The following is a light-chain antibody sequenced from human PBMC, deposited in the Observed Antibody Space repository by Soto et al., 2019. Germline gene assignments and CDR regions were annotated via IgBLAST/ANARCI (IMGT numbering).Light chain of an antibody. Sequence: QSALTQPASISGTPGQSITISCTGTSSDVGAYNFVSWYQQHPGKVPKLIISAVSNRPSGVSNRFSGSKSGNTASLTISSLQAEDEADYYCSSYATSLTVVFGGGTKLTVL. CDR1: SSDVGAYNF. J-gene: IGLJ2*01. V-gene: IGLV2-14*03. CDR2: AVS. CDR3: SSYATSLTVV.